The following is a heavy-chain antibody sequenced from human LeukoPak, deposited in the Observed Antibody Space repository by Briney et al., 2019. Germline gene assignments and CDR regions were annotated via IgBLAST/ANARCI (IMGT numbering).Heavy chain of an antibody. CDR2: ISSYNGNT. V-gene: IGHV1-18*01. J-gene: IGHJ4*02. CDR3: AGDRGSSGSYYLGY. Sequence: ASVKVSSKASGYTFTSYGISWVRQASGQGLEWMGWISSYNGNTNYAQKLQGRVTMTTDTSTSTAYVELRSLRSDDTAVYYCAGDRGSSGSYYLGYWGQGTLVTVSS. D-gene: IGHD1-26*01. CDR1: GYTFTSYG.